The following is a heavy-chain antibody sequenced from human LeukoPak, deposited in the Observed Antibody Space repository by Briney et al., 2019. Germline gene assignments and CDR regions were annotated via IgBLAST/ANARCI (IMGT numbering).Heavy chain of an antibody. V-gene: IGHV3-30*04. CDR3: ARADCSGGSCPLEY. CDR2: ISYDGRDK. Sequence: GGSLRLSCAASGFTFSSYVMHWVRQAPGKGLEWVAVISYDGRDKYYADFVKGRFTISRDNSKNTLYLQMNSLRVEDTAVYYCARADCSGGSCPLEYWGQGTLVTVSS. CDR1: GFTFSSYV. J-gene: IGHJ4*02. D-gene: IGHD2-15*01.